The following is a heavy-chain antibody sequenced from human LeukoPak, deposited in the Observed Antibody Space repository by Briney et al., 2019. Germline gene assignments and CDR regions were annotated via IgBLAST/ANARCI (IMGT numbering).Heavy chain of an antibody. CDR1: GYSFSSYW. CDR2: IYPGGSGT. J-gene: IGHJ4*02. D-gene: IGHD5-24*01. CDR3: ARASGDGYNQNFDH. Sequence: GKSLKISCKGLGYSFSSYWNAWVRQRPGKGLEWMGIIYPGGSGTRYDPSFQGQVTISADSSTSTAYLQWSSLRASDTATYYCARASGDGYNQNFDHWGQGTLVTVSP. V-gene: IGHV5-51*01.